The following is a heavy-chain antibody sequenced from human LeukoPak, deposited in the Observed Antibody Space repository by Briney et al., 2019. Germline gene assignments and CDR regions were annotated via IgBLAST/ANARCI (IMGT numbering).Heavy chain of an antibody. CDR1: GFSFSGHW. D-gene: IGHD2-2*02. V-gene: IGHV3-21*01. Sequence: PGGSLRLSCTASGFSFSGHWMHWARQLPGKGLEWVSSISSSSSHIYYADSVKGRFTISRDNAKNSLYLQMNSLRAEDTAVYYCANTILTGALWGQGTLVTVSS. CDR2: ISSSSSHI. CDR3: ANTILTGAL. J-gene: IGHJ4*02.